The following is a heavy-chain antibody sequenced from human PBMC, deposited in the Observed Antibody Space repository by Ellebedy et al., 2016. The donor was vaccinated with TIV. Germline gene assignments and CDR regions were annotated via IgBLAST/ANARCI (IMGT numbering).Heavy chain of an antibody. V-gene: IGHV3-23*01. CDR1: GFTFSGYV. CDR2: ILGSGGST. CDR3: AQDAQGYAFA. D-gene: IGHD1-1*01. Sequence: PGGSLRLSCAASGFTFSGYVMSWVRQAPGKGLDWVASILGSGGSTYYADSVKGRFTISTDDSRTTLFLQMNSLRADDTAVYYCAQDAQGYAFAWGQGTLVTVSS. J-gene: IGHJ4*02.